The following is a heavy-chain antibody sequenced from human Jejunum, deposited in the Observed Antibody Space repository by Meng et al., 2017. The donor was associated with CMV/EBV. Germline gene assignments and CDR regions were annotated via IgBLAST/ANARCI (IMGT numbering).Heavy chain of an antibody. D-gene: IGHD5-24*01. V-gene: IGHV3-48*03. CDR1: GFNFNIYS. CDR3: ARELDNDGSWHFDD. J-gene: IGHJ4*02. Sequence: GFNFNIYSINWVRQAPGGGLEWVSYISSTGRTIYHAKSVKGRVAVSRDNDMKSVFLQMNNLRVEDTAVYYCARELDNDGSWHFDDWGQGTLVTVSS. CDR2: ISSTGRTI.